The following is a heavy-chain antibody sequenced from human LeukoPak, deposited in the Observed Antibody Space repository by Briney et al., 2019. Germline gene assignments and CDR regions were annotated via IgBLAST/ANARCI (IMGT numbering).Heavy chain of an antibody. J-gene: IGHJ4*02. V-gene: IGHV3-23*01. CDR2: ISGSGGST. Sequence: AISGSGGSTYYADPVKGRYTISRDNSKNTLYLQMDSLRVEDTAVYYCARDLPPLDSWGQGTLVTVSS. CDR3: ARDLPPLDS.